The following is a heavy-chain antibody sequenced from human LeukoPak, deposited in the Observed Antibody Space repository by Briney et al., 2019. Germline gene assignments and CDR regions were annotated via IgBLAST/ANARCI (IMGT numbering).Heavy chain of an antibody. CDR2: INPDGRTI. D-gene: IGHD1-26*01. CDR3: ARVAVGRYDFDY. J-gene: IGHJ4*01. Sequence: GGSLRLSRAASGFTFSSYWMHWVRQAPGKGLVWVSRINPDGRTITYADSVVGRITISRDNAKNTLYLQMNSLRDEDTAVYYCARVAVGRYDFDYWGRGTLVTVSS. CDR1: GFTFSSYW. V-gene: IGHV3-74*03.